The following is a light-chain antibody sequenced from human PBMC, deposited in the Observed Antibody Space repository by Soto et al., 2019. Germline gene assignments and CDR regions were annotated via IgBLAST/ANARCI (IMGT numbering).Light chain of an antibody. CDR2: AAS. Sequence: IQMTQSPSSLSASVGDRVTITCRASQSISSYLNWYQQKPGKAPKLLIYAASSLQSGVPSRFSVSGSGTDFTLTISRLKNEDFATYYCQQSYSTTITFCQGTRLEIK. CDR3: QQSYSTTIT. V-gene: IGKV1-39*01. CDR1: QSISSY. J-gene: IGKJ5*01.